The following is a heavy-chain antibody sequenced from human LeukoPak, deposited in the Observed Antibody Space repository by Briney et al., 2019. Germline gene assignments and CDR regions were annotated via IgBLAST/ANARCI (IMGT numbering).Heavy chain of an antibody. CDR1: GYTFNDYY. CDR3: ARVGTSFGAFDI. J-gene: IGHJ3*02. V-gene: IGHV5-51*01. Sequence: KVSCKASGYTFNDYYMHWVRQMPGKGLEWMGIIYPGDSDTRYSPSFQGQVTISADRSISTAYLQWSSLKASDTAMYYCARVGTSFGAFDIWGQGTMVTVSS. D-gene: IGHD2-2*01. CDR2: IYPGDSDT.